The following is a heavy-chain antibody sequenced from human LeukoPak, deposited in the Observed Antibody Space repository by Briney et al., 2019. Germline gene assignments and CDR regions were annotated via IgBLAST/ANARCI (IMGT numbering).Heavy chain of an antibody. V-gene: IGHV4-61*02. Sequence: SETLSLTCTVSGGSISSGSYYWNWIRQPAGKGLEWIGLIYTSGSTKYNPSLQSRVTISVDTSKNQFSLSLSSVTAADTAVYYCARWGGVQFDSWGQGTLVSVSS. CDR2: IYTSGST. D-gene: IGHD2-8*01. J-gene: IGHJ5*01. CDR3: ARWGGVQFDS. CDR1: GGSISSGSYY.